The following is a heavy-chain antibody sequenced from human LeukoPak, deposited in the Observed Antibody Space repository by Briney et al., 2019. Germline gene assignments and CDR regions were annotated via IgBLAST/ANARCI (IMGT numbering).Heavy chain of an antibody. V-gene: IGHV3-30-3*01. Sequence: GRSLRLSCAASGFTFSSYAMHWVRQAPGKGLEWVAVISYDGSNKYYADSVKGRFTISRDNSKNTLYLQMNSLRAEDTAVYYCAKGPTIVVVVAASSGYFDLWGRGTLVTVSS. CDR2: ISYDGSNK. J-gene: IGHJ2*01. D-gene: IGHD2-15*01. CDR3: AKGPTIVVVVAASSGYFDL. CDR1: GFTFSSYA.